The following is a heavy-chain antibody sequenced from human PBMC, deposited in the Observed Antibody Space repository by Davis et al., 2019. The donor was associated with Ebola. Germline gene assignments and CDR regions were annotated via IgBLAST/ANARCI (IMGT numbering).Heavy chain of an antibody. J-gene: IGHJ6*02. D-gene: IGHD2-8*01. CDR3: TRGLYGYGMDV. CDR1: GFSFNTYW. Sequence: GESLKISCAASGFSFNTYWMTWVRQAPGKGLEWLAIIRQDGSEKKYVDSVKGRFTISRDNAKNSLFLQMNSLRAEDTALYYCTRGLYGYGMDVWGQGTLVTVSS. CDR2: IRQDGSEK. V-gene: IGHV3-7*01.